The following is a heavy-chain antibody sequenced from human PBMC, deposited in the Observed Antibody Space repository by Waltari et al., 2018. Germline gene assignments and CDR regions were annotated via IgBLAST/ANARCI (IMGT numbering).Heavy chain of an antibody. Sequence: EVQLVESGGGLVQPGGSLRLSCEGSGFTFSDYWMSWVRQAPGKGLEWVAKIKQDGSEKDYVDSVKGRFTISRDNAKKLLYLQMNSLRGEDTAVYYCTRDEAWGQGTLVTVSS. J-gene: IGHJ5*02. CDR2: IKQDGSEK. V-gene: IGHV3-7*01. CDR1: GFTFSDYW. CDR3: TRDEA.